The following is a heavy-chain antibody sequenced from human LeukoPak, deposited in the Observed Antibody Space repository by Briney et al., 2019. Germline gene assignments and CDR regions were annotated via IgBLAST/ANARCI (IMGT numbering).Heavy chain of an antibody. Sequence: PGGSLRLSCAASGFTFSSYAMSWVRQAPGKGLEWVSAISGSGGSTYYADSVKGRFTISRDNSKNTLYLQMNSLRAEDTAVYYCAKEEDSSGWLPLVVPLVDYWGQGTLATVSS. CDR3: AKEEDSSGWLPLVVPLVDY. V-gene: IGHV3-23*01. D-gene: IGHD6-19*01. J-gene: IGHJ4*02. CDR1: GFTFSSYA. CDR2: ISGSGGST.